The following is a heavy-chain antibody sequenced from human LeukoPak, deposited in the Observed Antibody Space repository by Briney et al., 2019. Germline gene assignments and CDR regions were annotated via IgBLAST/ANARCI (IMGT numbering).Heavy chain of an antibody. CDR3: AREGGYYDSGSQYTDLSNFDY. CDR1: GGSISSINW. Sequence: SETLSLTCAVSGGSISSINWWIWVRQSPEKGLEWIGEIYHDGSTNYNPSLRSRATISVDTSKNQFSLKIYSVTAADTAVYYCAREGGYYDSGSQYTDLSNFDYWGQGALVTI. CDR2: IYHDGST. V-gene: IGHV4-4*02. J-gene: IGHJ4*01. D-gene: IGHD3-10*01.